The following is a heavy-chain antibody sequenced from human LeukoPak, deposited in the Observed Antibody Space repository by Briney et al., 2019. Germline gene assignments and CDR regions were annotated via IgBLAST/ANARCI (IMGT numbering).Heavy chain of an antibody. CDR3: AREGPIYDILTGRDDYYFDY. CDR1: GYTFGSYA. D-gene: IGHD3-9*01. J-gene: IGHJ4*02. CDR2: INTNTGNP. V-gene: IGHV7-4-1*02. Sequence: ASVKVSCKASGYTFGSYAMNWVRQAPGQGLEWMGWINTNTGNPTYAQGFTGRFVFSLDTSVSTAYLQISSLKAEDTAVYYCAREGPIYDILTGRDDYYFDYWGQGTLVTVSS.